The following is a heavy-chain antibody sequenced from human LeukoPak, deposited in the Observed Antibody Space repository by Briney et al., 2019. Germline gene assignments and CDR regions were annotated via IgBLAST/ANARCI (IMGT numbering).Heavy chain of an antibody. V-gene: IGHV3-21*01. CDR2: ISSSSSYI. J-gene: IGHJ6*02. Sequence: GGSLRLSCAASEFTFSVYSMNWVRQAPGKGLEWVSSISSSSSYIYYADSVKGRFTISRDNAKNSLYLQMNSLRAEDTAVYYCARVLRIFGVVIAAYYGMDVWGQGTTVTVSS. D-gene: IGHD3-3*01. CDR1: EFTFSVYS. CDR3: ARVLRIFGVVIAAYYGMDV.